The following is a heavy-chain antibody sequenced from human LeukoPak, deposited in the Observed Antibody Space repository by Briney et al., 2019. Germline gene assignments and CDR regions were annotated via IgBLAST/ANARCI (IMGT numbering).Heavy chain of an antibody. Sequence: ASVKVSCKASGYTFTSYDINWVRQATGQGLEWMGWMNPNSGNTGYAQKFQGRVTMTRNTSISTAYMELSSLRAEDTAVYYCANYYGSGSYYNVPMVFDPWGQGTLVTVSS. CDR3: ANYYGSGSYYNVPMVFDP. J-gene: IGHJ5*02. CDR2: MNPNSGNT. CDR1: GYTFTSYD. V-gene: IGHV1-8*01. D-gene: IGHD3-10*01.